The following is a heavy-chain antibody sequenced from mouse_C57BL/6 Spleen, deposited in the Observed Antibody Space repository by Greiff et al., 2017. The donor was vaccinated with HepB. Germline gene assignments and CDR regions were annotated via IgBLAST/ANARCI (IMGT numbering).Heavy chain of an antibody. CDR2: ISSGGDYI. CDR3: TREDYGFDY. CDR1: GFTFSSYA. D-gene: IGHD1-1*01. V-gene: IGHV5-9-1*02. Sequence: EVNVVESGEGLVKPGGSLKLSCAASGFTFSSYAMSWVRQTPEKRLEWVAYISSGGDYIYYADTVKGRFTISRDNARNTLYLQMSSLKSEDTAMYYCTREDYGFDYWGQGTTLTVSS. J-gene: IGHJ2*01.